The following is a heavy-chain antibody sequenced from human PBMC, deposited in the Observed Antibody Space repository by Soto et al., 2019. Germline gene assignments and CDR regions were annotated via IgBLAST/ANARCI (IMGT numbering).Heavy chain of an antibody. D-gene: IGHD1-26*01. V-gene: IGHV4-59*01. CDR3: ARGKYSGSYYDWFDP. Sequence: SETLSLTCTVSGGSISTYYWSWIRQPPGKGLGWIGYIYYSGTTNYNPSLKSRVTISVDTSKNQFSLKLSSVTAADTAVYYCARGKYSGSYYDWFDPWGQGTLVTVSS. J-gene: IGHJ5*02. CDR1: GGSISTYY. CDR2: IYYSGTT.